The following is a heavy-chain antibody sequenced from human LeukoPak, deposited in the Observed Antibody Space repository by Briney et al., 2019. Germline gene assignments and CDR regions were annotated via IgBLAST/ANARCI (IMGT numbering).Heavy chain of an antibody. Sequence: KPSETLSLTCAVYGGSFSAYYWSWIRQPPGEGLEWIGEINHRGSTYYNPSLKSRVTISVDTSKNQFSLKLSSVTAADTAVYYCARRDWFDPWGQGTLVTVSS. V-gene: IGHV4-34*01. CDR2: INHRGST. CDR1: GGSFSAYY. CDR3: ARRDWFDP. J-gene: IGHJ5*02.